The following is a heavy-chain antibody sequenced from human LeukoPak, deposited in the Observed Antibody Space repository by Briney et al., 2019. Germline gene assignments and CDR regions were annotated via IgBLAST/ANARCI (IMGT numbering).Heavy chain of an antibody. CDR1: AYTFTIYD. CDR2: MNPNSGGT. V-gene: IGHV1-8*01. CDR3: ESGETGPLPHDS. D-gene: IGHD1-1*01. J-gene: IGHJ4*02. Sequence: ASGKLSFKSSAYTFTIYDINLGRQRTGQGLGWVGGMNPNSGGTGYAQKFQGRVTMTRNTSISTAYMELSSLRSEDTDVYYCESGETGPLPHDSSGPGNLVTVSS.